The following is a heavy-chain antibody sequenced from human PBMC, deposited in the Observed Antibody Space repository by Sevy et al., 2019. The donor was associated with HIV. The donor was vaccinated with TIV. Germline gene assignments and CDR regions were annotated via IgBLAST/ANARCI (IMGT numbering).Heavy chain of an antibody. V-gene: IGHV5-51*01. CDR1: GYSFTSSW. Sequence: GESLKISCKASGYSFTSSWIVWVRQMPGKGLEWMGIIYTTDSDARYSPSFEGQVTISVDKSISTAYLQWSSLKASDTAMYYCARRGASGGWYHFDYWGQGTLVTVSS. D-gene: IGHD6-19*01. CDR2: IYTTDSDA. J-gene: IGHJ4*02. CDR3: ARRGASGGWYHFDY.